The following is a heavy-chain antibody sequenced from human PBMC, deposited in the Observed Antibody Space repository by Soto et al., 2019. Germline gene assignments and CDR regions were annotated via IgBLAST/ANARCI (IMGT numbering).Heavy chain of an antibody. Sequence: SVKVSCKASGGTFSSYAISWVRQAPGQRLEWMGGIIPIFGTANYAQKFQGRVTITADESASTAYMELSSLRSEDTAVYYCVNDAGTAAIDIWGQDKMVTVSS. D-gene: IGHD3-10*01. CDR1: GGTFSSYA. CDR2: IIPIFGTA. V-gene: IGHV1-69*13. J-gene: IGHJ3*02. CDR3: VNDAGTAAIDI.